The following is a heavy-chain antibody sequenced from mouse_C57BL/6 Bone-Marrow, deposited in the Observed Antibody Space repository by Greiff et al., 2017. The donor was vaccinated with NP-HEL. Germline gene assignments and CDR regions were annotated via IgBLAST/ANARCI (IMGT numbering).Heavy chain of an antibody. D-gene: IGHD2-4*01. J-gene: IGHJ4*01. CDR1: GYTFTSYG. CDR3: SSIYYDYLYAMDD. Sequence: VQGVESGAELARPGASVKLSCKASGYTFTSYGISWVKQRTGQGLEWIGEIYPRSGTTYYNEKFKGKGTLTADKSSSTAYMELRSLTSEDSAVYFCSSIYYDYLYAMDDWGQGTSVTVSS. CDR2: IYPRSGTT. V-gene: IGHV1-81*01.